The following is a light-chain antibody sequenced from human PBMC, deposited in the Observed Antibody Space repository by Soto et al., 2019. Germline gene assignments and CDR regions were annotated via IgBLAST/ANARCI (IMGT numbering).Light chain of an antibody. J-gene: IGKJ1*01. CDR2: AAS. Sequence: DIQMTQSPSSLLASWGDRATLIGRASQFFRDYLAWFQQKPGKVPELLIYAASTLQSGVPSRFSGSGSGTDFTLTISSLQPEDVATYYCQKYNSAPWTFGQGTKVEIK. CDR1: QFFRDY. CDR3: QKYNSAPWT. V-gene: IGKV1-27*01.